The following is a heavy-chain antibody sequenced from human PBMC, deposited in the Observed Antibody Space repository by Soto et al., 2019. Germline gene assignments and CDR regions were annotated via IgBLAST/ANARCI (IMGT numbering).Heavy chain of an antibody. V-gene: IGHV3-23*01. J-gene: IGHJ1*01. Sequence: EVQLLESGGGLVQPGGSLRLSCAASGFSFNTYAMSWVRQAPGKGLEWVSAISSSGGSTYYADSVKGRFTISRDNSKNTLYLQMNSLSDEDTAVYYCAKGPPVGLPYFQYWGQGTLVTVSS. CDR1: GFSFNTYA. CDR2: ISSSGGST. D-gene: IGHD1-26*01. CDR3: AKGPPVGLPYFQY.